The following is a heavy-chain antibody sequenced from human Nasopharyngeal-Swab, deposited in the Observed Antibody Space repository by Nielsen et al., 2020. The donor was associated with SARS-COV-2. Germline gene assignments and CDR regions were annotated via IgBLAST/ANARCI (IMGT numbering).Heavy chain of an antibody. J-gene: IGHJ4*02. CDR2: IIPIFGTA. D-gene: IGHD3-22*01. CDR3: VRARYYDSSGYYYYFDY. V-gene: IGHV1-69*06. Sequence: SVKVSCKASGGTFSSYAISWVRQASGQGLEWMGGIIPIFGTANYAQKFQGRVTITADKSTSTAYMELSSLRSEDTAVYYCVRARYYDSSGYYYYFDYWGQGTLVTVSS. CDR1: GGTFSSYA.